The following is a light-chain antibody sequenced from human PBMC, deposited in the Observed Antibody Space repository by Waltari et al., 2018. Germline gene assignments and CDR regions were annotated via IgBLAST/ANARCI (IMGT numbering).Light chain of an antibody. CDR1: RSNIGNNY. Sequence: QSVLTQPPSASGTPGQRVTISCSRSRSNIGNNYVSWYQQLPGTAPKLLIYRNNQRPSGVPDRFSGSKSGTSASLAISGLRSEDEADYYCAVWDDSLSGRVFGGGTKVTVL. CDR2: RNN. V-gene: IGLV1-47*01. J-gene: IGLJ3*02. CDR3: AVWDDSLSGRV.